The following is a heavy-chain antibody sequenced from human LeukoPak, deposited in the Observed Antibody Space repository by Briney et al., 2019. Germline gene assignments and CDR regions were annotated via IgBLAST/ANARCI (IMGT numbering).Heavy chain of an antibody. Sequence: GGSLRLSCAASGFTFSNHGMNWVRQAPGKGLEWVSGISPSGDITYYADSVKGRFTVSRDDSKNTLYLEVISLTAEDTAVYYCAKDDAWLRFGEWSQGTLVTVSS. CDR2: ISPSGDIT. D-gene: IGHD3-10*01. CDR3: AKDDAWLRFGE. CDR1: GFTFSNHG. J-gene: IGHJ4*02. V-gene: IGHV3-23*01.